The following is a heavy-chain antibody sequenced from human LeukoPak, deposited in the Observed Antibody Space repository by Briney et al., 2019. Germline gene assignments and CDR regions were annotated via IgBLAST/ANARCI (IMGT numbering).Heavy chain of an antibody. CDR2: IYYSGST. D-gene: IGHD4-23*01. J-gene: IGHJ5*02. V-gene: IGHV4-59*01. CDR1: GGSTSSYY. CDR3: ARDLRWGYNWFDP. Sequence: SETLSLTCTVSGGSTSSYYWSWIRQPPGKGLEWIGYIYYSGSTNYSPSLKSRVTISVDTSKNQFSLKLSSVTAADTAVYYCARDLRWGYNWFDPWGQGTLVTVSS.